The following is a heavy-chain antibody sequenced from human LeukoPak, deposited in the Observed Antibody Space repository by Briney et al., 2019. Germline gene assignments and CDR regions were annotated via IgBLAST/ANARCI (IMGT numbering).Heavy chain of an antibody. CDR1: GFTFSSYA. CDR2: ISGSGGST. Sequence: GGSLRLSCAASGFTFSSYAMSWVRQAPGKGLEWVSAISGSGGSTYYADSVKGRFTISRDNAKNSLYLQMNSLRAEDTAVYYCARLRVGAPFDYWGQGTLVTVSS. J-gene: IGHJ4*02. D-gene: IGHD1-26*01. V-gene: IGHV3-23*01. CDR3: ARLRVGAPFDY.